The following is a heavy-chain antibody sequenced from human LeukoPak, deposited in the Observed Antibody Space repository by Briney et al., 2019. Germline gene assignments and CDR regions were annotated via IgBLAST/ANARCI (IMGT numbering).Heavy chain of an antibody. CDR1: GFTFSSYA. CDR3: ARDCKSEYYDFWSGLNYYYYYYMDV. CDR2: ISSSSSYM. J-gene: IGHJ6*03. Sequence: GRSLRLSCAASGFTFSSYAMHWVRQAPGKGLEWVSSISSSSSYMYYADSVKGRFTISRDNAKNSLYMQVNSLRAEDTAVYYCARDCKSEYYDFWSGLNYYYYYYMDVWGKGTTVTVSS. D-gene: IGHD3-3*01. V-gene: IGHV3-21*01.